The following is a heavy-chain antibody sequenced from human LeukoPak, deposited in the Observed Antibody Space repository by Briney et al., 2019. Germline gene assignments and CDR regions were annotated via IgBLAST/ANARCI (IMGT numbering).Heavy chain of an antibody. J-gene: IGHJ4*02. CDR2: ISGSGGST. CDR1: GFTFSSYA. CDR3: ARDAPIAVAGSTSYYFDY. V-gene: IGHV3-23*01. D-gene: IGHD6-19*01. Sequence: PGGSLRLSCAASGFTFSSYAMSWVRQAPGKGLEWVSAISGSGGSTYYADSVKGRFTISRDNSKNTLYLQMNSLRAEDTAVYYCARDAPIAVAGSTSYYFDYWGQGTLVTVSS.